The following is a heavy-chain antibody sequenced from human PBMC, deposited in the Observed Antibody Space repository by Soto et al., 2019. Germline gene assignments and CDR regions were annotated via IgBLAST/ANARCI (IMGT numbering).Heavy chain of an antibody. CDR3: ALQDDAFDI. Sequence: EVQLVASGGGLVQPGRSLRLSCAASGFTFDDYAMHWVRQAPGKGLEWVSGISWNSGSRDYADSVKGRFTISRDNAKNSLYLQMNSLRAEDTGLYYCALQDDAFDIWGQGPMVTVSS. J-gene: IGHJ3*02. V-gene: IGHV3-9*01. D-gene: IGHD1-1*01. CDR1: GFTFDDYA. CDR2: ISWNSGSR.